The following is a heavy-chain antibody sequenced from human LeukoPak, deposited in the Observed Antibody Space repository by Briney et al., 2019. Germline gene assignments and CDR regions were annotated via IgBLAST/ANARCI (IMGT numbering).Heavy chain of an antibody. D-gene: IGHD3-22*01. CDR3: ARESTYYDSSGSYAFDI. V-gene: IGHV4-59*01. CDR1: GGSLSSYY. Sequence: PSETLSLTCTVSGGSLSSYYWSWIRQPPGKGLEWIGYIYYSGSTKYNPSLKSRDPISVATSKNQFSLQLSSVTAADTAVYYCARESTYYDSSGSYAFDIWGQGTMVTVSS. CDR2: IYYSGST. J-gene: IGHJ3*02.